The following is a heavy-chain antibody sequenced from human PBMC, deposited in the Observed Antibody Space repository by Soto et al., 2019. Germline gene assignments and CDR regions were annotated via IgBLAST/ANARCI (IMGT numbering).Heavy chain of an antibody. J-gene: IGHJ4*02. CDR2: IYYRAMP. CDR1: GGSITRGDYY. CDR3: ARGSALLFYYFDY. Sequence: LSLTCNVSGGSITRGDYYWSWLRQPPGKGLEWIGYIYYRAMPYYNPSLKSRVTISVDTSKNQFSLSMTSVTAADTAVYYCARGSALLFYYFDYWGQGTPVTVSS. V-gene: IGHV4-30-4*01. D-gene: IGHD6-13*01.